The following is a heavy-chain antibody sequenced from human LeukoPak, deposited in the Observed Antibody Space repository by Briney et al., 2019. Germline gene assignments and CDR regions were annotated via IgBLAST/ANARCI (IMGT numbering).Heavy chain of an antibody. CDR1: GFTFNRCW. V-gene: IGHV3-7*01. J-gene: IGHJ1*01. D-gene: IGHD2-21*02. CDR3: TSWGDTTAEYFQR. CDR2: INPDGRDT. Sequence: GGSLRLSCVVSGFTFNRCWMNWVRQAPGKGLEWVAHINPDGRDTCYVDSVKGRFTISRDNAQNSMYLQMNSLRVEDTAVYYCTSWGDTTAEYFQRWGQGTLVTVSS.